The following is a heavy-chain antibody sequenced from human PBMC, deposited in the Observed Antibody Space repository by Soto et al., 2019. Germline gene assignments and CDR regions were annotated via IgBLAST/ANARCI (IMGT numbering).Heavy chain of an antibody. CDR1: GGTFSTFG. D-gene: IGHD3-16*01. CDR2: IIPFFGTA. CDR3: ARTAHMDPGDKYYYDF. V-gene: IGHV1-69*01. Sequence: QVQLVQSGAEVKKTGSSVTGSCKTSGGTFSTFGISWVRQAPGQGLEWMGGIIPFFGTAEYSQKSEDRITITADESTNTGYMDLRSLTSEDTAIYSCARTAHMDPGDKYYYDFCGQGAHVTVSS. J-gene: IGHJ4*02.